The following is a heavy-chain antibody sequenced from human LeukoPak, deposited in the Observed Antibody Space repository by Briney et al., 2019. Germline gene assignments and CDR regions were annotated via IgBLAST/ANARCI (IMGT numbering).Heavy chain of an antibody. V-gene: IGHV3-30*02. CDR1: GFTFSSYV. J-gene: IGHJ6*03. D-gene: IGHD3-3*01. CDR2: IRFDGTSE. Sequence: GGSLRLSCAVSGFTFSSYVMSWVRQAPGKGLEWVAFIRFDGTSEFYADSVKARFTISRDNSQNTVSLQLNNLRIEDTALYYCAKTSLSDPSGHYYYMDVWGKGTTVTVSS. CDR3: AKTSLSDPSGHYYYMDV.